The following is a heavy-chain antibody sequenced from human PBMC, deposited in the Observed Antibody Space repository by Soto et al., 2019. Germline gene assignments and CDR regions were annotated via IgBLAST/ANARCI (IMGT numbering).Heavy chain of an antibody. CDR2: INAGNVNT. V-gene: IGHV1-3*01. D-gene: IGHD3-16*01. Sequence: QVQLVQAGAEVKKPGASVKVSCKACGYTFTSYAMHWLRQAPGQRLEWMGWINAGNVNTKYSQKFQVRVTITRDTSASTAYMVLTSLRSASTAVSYSAGGGGLYGYFDAWGRGTLVTVSS. CDR3: AGGGGLYGYFDA. CDR1: GYTFTSYA. J-gene: IGHJ2*01.